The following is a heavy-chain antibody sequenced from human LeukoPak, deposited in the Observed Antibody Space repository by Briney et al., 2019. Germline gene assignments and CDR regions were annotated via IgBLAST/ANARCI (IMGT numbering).Heavy chain of an antibody. CDR2: ISYDGNNK. J-gene: IGHJ3*02. V-gene: IGHV3-30-3*01. D-gene: IGHD1-26*01. Sequence: GGSLRLSCAASGFTFTSYAMHWVRQAPGKGLEWVALISYDGNNKYYADSVKGRFTISRDNSKNTLYLQMNSLRAEDTAVYYCAKDPHIVGAADAFDIWGQGTMVTVSS. CDR1: GFTFTSYA. CDR3: AKDPHIVGAADAFDI.